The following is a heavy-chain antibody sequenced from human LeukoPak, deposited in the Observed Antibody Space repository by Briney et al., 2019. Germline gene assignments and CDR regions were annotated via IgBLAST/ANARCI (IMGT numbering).Heavy chain of an antibody. V-gene: IGHV3-74*01. Sequence: GGSLRLSCAASGFTFSSYWMHWVRQAPGKGLVWVSRINSDGSSTSYADSVKGRFNISRDNGKNTLYLQMHSMRAEDTAVYYCARVGVVPAAMVYYYYGMDVWGQGTTVTVSS. J-gene: IGHJ6*02. D-gene: IGHD2-2*01. CDR3: ARVGVVPAAMVYYYYGMDV. CDR2: INSDGSST. CDR1: GFTFSSYW.